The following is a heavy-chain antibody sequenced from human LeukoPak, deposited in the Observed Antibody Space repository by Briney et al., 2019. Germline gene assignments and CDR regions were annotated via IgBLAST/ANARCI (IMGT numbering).Heavy chain of an antibody. Sequence: TSETLSLTCIVSGGSISSGGYYWSWIRQHPGKGLEWIGYIYYSGSTYYNPSLKSRVTISVDTSKNQFSLKLSSVTAADTAVYYCARGGWSEGHYWGQGTLVTVSS. V-gene: IGHV4-31*03. CDR1: GGSISSGGYY. CDR2: IYYSGST. J-gene: IGHJ4*02. D-gene: IGHD2-15*01. CDR3: ARGGWSEGHY.